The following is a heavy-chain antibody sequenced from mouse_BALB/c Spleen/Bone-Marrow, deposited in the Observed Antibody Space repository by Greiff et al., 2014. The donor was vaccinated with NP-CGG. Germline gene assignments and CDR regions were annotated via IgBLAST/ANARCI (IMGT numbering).Heavy chain of an antibody. D-gene: IGHD3-1*01. Sequence: VHLVESGPELVKPGASVKISCKASGYTFTDYYINWVKQKPGQGLEWIGWIYPGSGSTKYNEKFKGKATLTVDTSSSTAYMQLSSLTSEDTAVYFCANLGRYAMDYWGQGTSVTVSS. CDR1: GYTFTDYY. CDR2: IYPGSGST. V-gene: IGHV1-84*02. CDR3: ANLGRYAMDY. J-gene: IGHJ4*01.